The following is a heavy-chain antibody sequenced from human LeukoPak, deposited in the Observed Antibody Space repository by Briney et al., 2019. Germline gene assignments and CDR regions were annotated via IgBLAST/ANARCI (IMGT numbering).Heavy chain of an antibody. CDR1: GGSVSSSSYC. V-gene: IGHV4-39*07. J-gene: IGHJ5*02. Sequence: SETLSVTCTVPGGSVSSSSYCWGWVRQPPGKGLEWIGSIYYSGSTYYNPSLKNRVTISVDTSKNQFSLKLSSVAAACTAVYYCARYYVGSSWLTGHPGYNWFDPTGQGTLVTVSS. CDR2: IYYSGST. D-gene: IGHD6-13*01. CDR3: ARYYVGSSWLTGHPGYNWFDP.